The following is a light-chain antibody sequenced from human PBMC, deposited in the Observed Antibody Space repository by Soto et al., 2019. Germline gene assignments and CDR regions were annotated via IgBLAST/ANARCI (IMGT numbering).Light chain of an antibody. Sequence: QSVLTQPPSVSAAPGQTVTISCSGSTFNIGSNYVSWYQQLPGTAPKLLIYDNNERPSGIPDRFSGSKSGTSATLGITGLQTGDEADYYCGTWDSSLSLVLFGGGTKLTVL. CDR2: DNN. CDR3: GTWDSSLSLVL. V-gene: IGLV1-51*01. J-gene: IGLJ2*01. CDR1: TFNIGSNY.